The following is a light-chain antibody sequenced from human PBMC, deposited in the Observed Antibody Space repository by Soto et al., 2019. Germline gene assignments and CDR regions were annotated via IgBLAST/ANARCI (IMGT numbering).Light chain of an antibody. V-gene: IGLV1-44*01. Sequence: QSVLTQPPSASGTPGQRVTISCSGSSSNIGSHTVNWYHQLPGTASTVLNYGNNQRPSGVPDRFSGSKSGTSASLAISELQSEDEGDYYCAAWDDRLNVVLFGGGTKLTVL. CDR1: SSNIGSHT. CDR3: AAWDDRLNVVL. J-gene: IGLJ2*01. CDR2: GNN.